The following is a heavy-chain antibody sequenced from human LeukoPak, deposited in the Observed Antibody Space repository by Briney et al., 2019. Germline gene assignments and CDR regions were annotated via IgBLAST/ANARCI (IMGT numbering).Heavy chain of an antibody. CDR2: IYYSGST. CDR1: GGSISSSSYY. CDR3: ARGPSGSYFDFDY. V-gene: IGHV4-61*01. Sequence: PSETLSLTCTVSGGSISSSSYYWSWIRQPPGKGLEWIGYIYYSGSTSYNPSLKSRVTISVDTSKNQFSLKLSSVTAADTAVYYCARGPSGSYFDFDYWGQGTLVTVSS. D-gene: IGHD1-26*01. J-gene: IGHJ4*02.